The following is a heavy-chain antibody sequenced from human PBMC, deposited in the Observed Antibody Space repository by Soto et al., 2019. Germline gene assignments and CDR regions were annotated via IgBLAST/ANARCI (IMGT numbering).Heavy chain of an antibody. CDR3: AGQTFTIAAASYGRSNWFDP. D-gene: IGHD6-25*01. J-gene: IGHJ5*02. CDR2: IYFTGNT. V-gene: IGHV4-39*01. CDR1: GDSITSSSHF. Sequence: KPSETLSLTCSVSGDSITSSSHFWGWVRQPPGKGLEWIGTIYFTGNTYYTPSLKSRLTMSIDTSKNEFSLRLNSVTAADTAVYYCAGQTFTIAAASYGRSNWFDPWGPGTLVTVSS.